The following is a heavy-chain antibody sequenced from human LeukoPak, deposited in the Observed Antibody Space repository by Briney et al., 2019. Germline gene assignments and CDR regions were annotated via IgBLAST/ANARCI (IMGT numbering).Heavy chain of an antibody. Sequence: PSETLSLTCGVSGGSISNTNWWTWVRQPPGKGLEWIGEVNLQGSTNYNPSLKSRVAISVDKSENHISLKLTSVTAADTAVYYCARANSYSSAYYFDYWGQGTLVTVSS. D-gene: IGHD6-19*01. CDR1: GGSISNTNW. V-gene: IGHV4-4*02. CDR3: ARANSYSSAYYFDY. CDR2: VNLQGST. J-gene: IGHJ4*02.